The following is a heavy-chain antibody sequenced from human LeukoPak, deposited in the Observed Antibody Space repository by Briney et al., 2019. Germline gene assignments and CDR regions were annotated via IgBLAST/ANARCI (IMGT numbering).Heavy chain of an antibody. Sequence: PSETLSLNCTVSSGSSTSNSYSWSWIRQPPGKVLQWIVTLSHAGTKHYNPSLKSRVTMPVDRSKTQSSLKLTSVTATDTAVYYCARLRGGVQLWGDWGQGTLVTVSS. V-gene: IGHV4-39*01. CDR1: SGSSTSNSYS. D-gene: IGHD5-18*01. J-gene: IGHJ4*02. CDR3: ARLRGGVQLWGD. CDR2: LSHAGTK.